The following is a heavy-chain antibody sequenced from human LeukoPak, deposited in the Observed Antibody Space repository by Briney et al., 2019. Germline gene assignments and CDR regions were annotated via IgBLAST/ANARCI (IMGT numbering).Heavy chain of an antibody. D-gene: IGHD3-10*01. Sequence: PSETLSLTCTVSGGSISSGGYYWSWIRQRPGKGLEWIGYIYYSGSTYYNPSLKSRVTISVDTSKNQFSLKLSSVTAADTAVYYCARAPGLGSYYYYMDVWGKGTTVTVSS. CDR2: IYYSGST. J-gene: IGHJ6*03. CDR1: GGSISSGGYY. V-gene: IGHV4-31*03. CDR3: ARAPGLGSYYYYMDV.